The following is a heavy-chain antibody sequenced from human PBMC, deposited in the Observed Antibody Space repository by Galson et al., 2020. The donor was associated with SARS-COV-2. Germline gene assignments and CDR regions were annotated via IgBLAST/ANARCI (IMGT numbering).Heavy chain of an antibody. V-gene: IGHV3-30*18. D-gene: IGHD3-10*01. CDR2: ISYDGSNK. Sequence: GGSLRLSCAASGFTFSSYGMHWVRQAPGKGLEWVAVISYDGSNKYYADSVKGRFTISRDNSKNTLYLQMNSLRAEDTAVYYCAKGGGSYYTPFDYWGQGTLVTVSS. CDR3: AKGGGSYYTPFDY. CDR1: GFTFSSYG. J-gene: IGHJ4*02.